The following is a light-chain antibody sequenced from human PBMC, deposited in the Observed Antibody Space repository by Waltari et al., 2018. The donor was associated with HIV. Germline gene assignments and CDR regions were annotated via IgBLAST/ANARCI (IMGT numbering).Light chain of an antibody. CDR2: QAS. CDR3: HQYASFSGT. CDR1: QNVGAF. V-gene: IGKV1-5*03. J-gene: IGKJ1*01. Sequence: DIRLTQSPSTLSASAVDRVAITCRAGQNVGAFLAWYQQKPGKPPKLLIFQASILEGGVPSRFSGSVSGSDFTLTINGLQSDDFATYYCHQYASFSGTFGQGTKVELK.